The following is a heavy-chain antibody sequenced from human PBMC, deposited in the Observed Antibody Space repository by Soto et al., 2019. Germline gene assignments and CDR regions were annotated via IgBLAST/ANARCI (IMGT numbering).Heavy chain of an antibody. CDR3: ARDLEVVVLGVDHYYYYGMDV. V-gene: IGHV1-69*13. CDR2: IIPIFETA. J-gene: IGHJ6*02. CDR1: GGTFSSFA. D-gene: IGHD2-15*01. Sequence: GASVKVSCKTSGGTFSSFAISWVRQAPGQGLEWMGGIIPIFETANYAQKFQGRVTITADEITGTAYMELRSLRSEDTGVYYCARDLEVVVLGVDHYYYYGMDVWGQGTTVPVSS.